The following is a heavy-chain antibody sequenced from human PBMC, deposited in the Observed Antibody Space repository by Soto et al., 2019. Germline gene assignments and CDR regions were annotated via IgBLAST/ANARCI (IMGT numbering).Heavy chain of an antibody. Sequence: PSETLSLTCTVSGGSISSYYWSWIRQPPGKGLEWIGYIYYSGSTNYNPSLKSRVTISVDTSKNQFSLKLSSVTAADTAVYYCARQGTGGGWYSGNWFDPWGQGTLVTVSS. CDR2: IYYSGST. J-gene: IGHJ5*02. CDR1: GGSISSYY. V-gene: IGHV4-59*08. D-gene: IGHD6-19*01. CDR3: ARQGTGGGWYSGNWFDP.